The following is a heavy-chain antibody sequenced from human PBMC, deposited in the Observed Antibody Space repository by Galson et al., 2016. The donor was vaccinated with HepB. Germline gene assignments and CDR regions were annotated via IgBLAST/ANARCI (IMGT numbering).Heavy chain of an antibody. D-gene: IGHD5-24*01. CDR3: ARDGPNYNYDF. Sequence: SLRLSCAASGFTFKKYGFNWDRLTPGKGLEWLSYIESYSKIIRYTESVRGRFTVSRDNAKNSVYLQLSGLRVEDTAIYYCARDGPNYNYDFWGQGTLVTVSS. J-gene: IGHJ4*02. CDR1: GFTFKKYG. CDR2: IESYSKII. V-gene: IGHV3-48*04.